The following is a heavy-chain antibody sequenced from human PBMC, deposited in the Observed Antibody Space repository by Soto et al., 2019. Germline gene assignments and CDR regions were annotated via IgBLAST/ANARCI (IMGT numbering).Heavy chain of an antibody. CDR1: GGSFSGYY. CDR2: INHSGST. CDR3: ARGRATVVTSYYYYYGMDV. Sequence: PSETLSLTCAVYGGSFSGYYWSWIRQPPGKGLEWIGEINHSGSTNYNPSLKSRVTISVDTSKNQFSLKLSSVTAADTAVYYCARGRATVVTSYYYYYGMDVWGQGTTVTVS. D-gene: IGHD4-17*01. J-gene: IGHJ6*02. V-gene: IGHV4-34*01.